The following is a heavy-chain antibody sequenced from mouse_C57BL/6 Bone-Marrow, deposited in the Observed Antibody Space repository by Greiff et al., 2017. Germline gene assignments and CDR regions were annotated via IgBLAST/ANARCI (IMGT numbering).Heavy chain of an antibody. CDR2: IYPGNSDT. Sequence: DVKLQESGTVLARPGASVKMSCKTSGYTFTSYWMHWVKQRPGQGLEWIGAIYPGNSDTIYNQKFKGKAKLTAVTSASTAYMELSSLTNEDTAVYYCTRETITTVVEGDWGQGTTLTGSS. CDR1: GYTFTSYW. J-gene: IGHJ2*01. D-gene: IGHD1-1*01. V-gene: IGHV1-5*01. CDR3: TRETITTVVEGD.